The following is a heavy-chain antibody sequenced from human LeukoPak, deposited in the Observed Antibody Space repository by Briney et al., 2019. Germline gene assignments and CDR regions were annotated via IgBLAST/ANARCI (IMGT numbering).Heavy chain of an antibody. V-gene: IGHV3-48*03. CDR2: INSGGSTL. CDR1: GFTFSSYE. J-gene: IGHJ3*02. CDR3: VKESGFMVAPNSAFDI. Sequence: PGGSLRLSCAASGFTFSSYEMNWVRQAPGKGLEWVSYINSGGSTLYYADSVKGRFTISRDNAKNSLYLQMNSLRAEDTAVYYCVKESGFMVAPNSAFDIWGQGTWSPSLQ. D-gene: IGHD4/OR15-4a*01.